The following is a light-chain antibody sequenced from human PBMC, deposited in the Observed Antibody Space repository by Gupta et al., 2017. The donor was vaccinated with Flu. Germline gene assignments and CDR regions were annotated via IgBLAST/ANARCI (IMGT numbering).Light chain of an antibody. Sequence: EIVMTQSPATLSVSPGERATLSCRASQNIRTKLVWYQQKPGQPIRLLIYDVSTRASGISARFSGSGYGTDFSLTINSLQSEDFAVYYCQQDDKWPATFGQGSKVDVK. CDR2: DVS. J-gene: IGKJ1*01. CDR1: QNIRTK. CDR3: QQDDKWPAT. V-gene: IGKV3-15*01.